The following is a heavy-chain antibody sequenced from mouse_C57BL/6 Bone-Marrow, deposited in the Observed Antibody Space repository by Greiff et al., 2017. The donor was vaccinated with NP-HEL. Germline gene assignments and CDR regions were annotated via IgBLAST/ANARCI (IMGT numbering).Heavy chain of an antibody. CDR1: GYTFTSYG. D-gene: IGHD1-1*01. V-gene: IGHV1-81*01. CDR2: IYPRSGNA. Sequence: QVQLKESGAELARPGASVKLSCKASGYTFTSYGIHWVKQRTGQGLEWIGVIYPRSGNAYYNEKFKGKATLTADKSSSTAYMELRSLTSEDSAVYYCARNIHYYGSSYWYFDVWGTGTTVTVSS. CDR3: ARNIHYYGSSYWYFDV. J-gene: IGHJ1*03.